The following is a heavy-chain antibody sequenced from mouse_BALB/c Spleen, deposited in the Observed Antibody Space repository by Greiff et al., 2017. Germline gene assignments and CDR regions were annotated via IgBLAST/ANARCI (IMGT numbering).Heavy chain of an antibody. J-gene: IGHJ3*01. CDR3: ARDGSIYVGGFAY. CDR1: GYTFTDYA. Sequence: VQLQQSGAELVRPGVSVKISCKGSGYTFTDYAMHWVKQSHAKSLEWIGVISTYYGDASYNQKFKGKATMTVDKSSSTAYMELARLTSEDSAIYYCARDGSIYVGGFAYWGQGTLVTVSA. D-gene: IGHD1-1*01. V-gene: IGHV1S137*01. CDR2: ISTYYGDA.